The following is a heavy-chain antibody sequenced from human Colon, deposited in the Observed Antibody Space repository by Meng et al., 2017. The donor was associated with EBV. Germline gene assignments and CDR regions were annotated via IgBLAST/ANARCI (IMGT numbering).Heavy chain of an antibody. Sequence: QVQSQEQGPGLVKTSQTLSLTCSVSGGSVSSGGYYWTWIRQHPGKGLEWFGHIYYSGSTFYNPSLKRRVIISIDTSKNQFSLNLRSVTAADTAVYYCARVSSGWDYFDYWGQGTLVTVSS. D-gene: IGHD6-19*01. V-gene: IGHV4-31*03. CDR1: GGSVSSGGYY. CDR3: ARVSSGWDYFDY. CDR2: IYYSGST. J-gene: IGHJ4*02.